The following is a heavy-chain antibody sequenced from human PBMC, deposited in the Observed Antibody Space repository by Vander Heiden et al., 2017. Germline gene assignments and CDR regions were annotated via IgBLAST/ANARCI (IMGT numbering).Heavy chain of an antibody. D-gene: IGHD3-22*01. CDR1: GFTLRTYW. Sequence: EVQLVESGGGLVQPGGSLRLPCAASGFTLRTYWMHWVRQDPGKGLLWVSHINSDGSVTTSADSVKGRFTISRDNAKNTLYLQMNSLRDEDTAVYYCARSYYYETLSGMDVWGQGTTVTVSS. J-gene: IGHJ6*02. V-gene: IGHV3-74*01. CDR2: INSDGSVT. CDR3: ARSYYYETLSGMDV.